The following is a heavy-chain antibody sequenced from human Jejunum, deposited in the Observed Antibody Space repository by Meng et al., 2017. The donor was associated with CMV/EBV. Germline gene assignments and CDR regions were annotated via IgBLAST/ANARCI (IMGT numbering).Heavy chain of an antibody. CDR2: ISHDVINI. CDR3: AISTVTDGGWGGLDV. V-gene: IGHV3-30*01. Sequence: GFPFNSYGIQGVGQATGRELEWVTVISHDVINIYYEESMKGRFTISRDNSKNTLYLQMNSLRPEDTAVYYCAISTVTDGGWGGLDVWGQGTTVTVSS. J-gene: IGHJ6*02. D-gene: IGHD4-11*01. CDR1: GFPFNSYG.